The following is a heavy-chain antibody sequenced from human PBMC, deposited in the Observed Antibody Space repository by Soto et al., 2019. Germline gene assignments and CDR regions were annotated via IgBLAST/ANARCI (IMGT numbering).Heavy chain of an antibody. J-gene: IGHJ6*02. CDR2: INPNSGGT. CDR1: GYTFTGYY. D-gene: IGHD6-19*01. CDR3: ARVLQVAVAGTPYVMFYGMDV. V-gene: IGHV1-2*04. Sequence: ASVKVSCKASGYTFTGYYMHWVRQAPGQGLEWMGWINPNSGGTNYAQKFQGWVTMTRDTSISTAYMELSRLRSDDTAVYYCARVLQVAVAGTPYVMFYGMDVWGQGTTVTVSS.